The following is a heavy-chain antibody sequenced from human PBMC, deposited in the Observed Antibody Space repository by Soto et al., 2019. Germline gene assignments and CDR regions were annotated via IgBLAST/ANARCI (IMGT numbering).Heavy chain of an antibody. CDR1: GGTFSSYT. CDR2: IIPILGIA. CDR3: ARDRIAAAGHFDY. V-gene: IGHV1-69*08. D-gene: IGHD6-13*01. J-gene: IGHJ4*02. Sequence: QVQLVQSGAEVKKPGSSVKVSCKASGGTFSSYTISWVRQAPGQGLEWMGRIIPILGIANYAQKFQGRVTITADKYTSTAYMELSSLRSEDTAVYYCARDRIAAAGHFDYWGQGTLVTVSS.